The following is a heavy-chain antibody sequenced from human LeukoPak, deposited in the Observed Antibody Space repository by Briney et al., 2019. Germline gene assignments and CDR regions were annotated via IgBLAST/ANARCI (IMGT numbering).Heavy chain of an antibody. CDR3: AGCFHSSGYYYVSNY. D-gene: IGHD3-22*01. V-gene: IGHV3-23*01. J-gene: IGHJ4*02. Sequence: GGSLRLSCAASGFTFSNYVMTWVRQAPGKGLEWFSAISGSGGGTYYADSVRGRFTISRDNSKNTVYLQMHSLRAEDTAVYYCAGCFHSSGYYYVSNYWGQGTLVTVSS. CDR2: ISGSGGGT. CDR1: GFTFSNYV.